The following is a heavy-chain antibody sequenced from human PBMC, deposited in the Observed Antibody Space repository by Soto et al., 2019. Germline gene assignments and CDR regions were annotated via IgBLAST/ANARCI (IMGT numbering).Heavy chain of an antibody. J-gene: IGHJ3*01. D-gene: IGHD3-22*01. CDR3: AKVIGTLIVVLIDAFDV. CDR1: GFTFDDYA. Sequence: EVQLVESGGGLVQPGRSLRLSCAASGFTFDDYAMHWVRQAPGKGLEWVSGISWNSGSIGYADSVKGRFTISRDNAKNSLYLQMNSLRAEDTAVYYCAKVIGTLIVVLIDAFDVWGQGTLVTVSS. V-gene: IGHV3-9*01. CDR2: ISWNSGSI.